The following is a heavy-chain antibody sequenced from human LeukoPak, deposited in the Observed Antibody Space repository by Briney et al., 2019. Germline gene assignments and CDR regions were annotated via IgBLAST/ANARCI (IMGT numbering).Heavy chain of an antibody. CDR3: ARRGGYTYGYDH. D-gene: IGHD5-18*01. Sequence: PSETLSLTCTVSGGSISSSTYYWGWIRQPPGKGLERIGDIYYSGTTYYIPSLKSRITMSVDTSKNQFSLKVGSVTAADTAVYYCARRGGYTYGYDHWGQGTLVTVSS. CDR1: GGSISSSTYY. J-gene: IGHJ5*02. CDR2: IYYSGTT. V-gene: IGHV4-39*01.